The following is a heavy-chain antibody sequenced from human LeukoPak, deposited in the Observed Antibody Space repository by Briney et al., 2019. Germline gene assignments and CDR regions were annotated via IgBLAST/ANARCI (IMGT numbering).Heavy chain of an antibody. Sequence: PGGSLRLSCAASGFTFSSYDMYWVRQATGKGLEWVSAIGTAGDPYYPGSVKGRFTISRENAKNSLYLQMNSLRAGDTAVYYCARSSGSSPDDAFDIWGQGTMVTVSS. CDR2: IGTAGDP. V-gene: IGHV3-13*05. CDR1: GFTFSSYD. CDR3: ARSSGSSPDDAFDI. J-gene: IGHJ3*02. D-gene: IGHD3-10*01.